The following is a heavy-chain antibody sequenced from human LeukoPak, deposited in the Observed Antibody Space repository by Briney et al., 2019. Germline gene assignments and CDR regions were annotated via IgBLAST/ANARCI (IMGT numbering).Heavy chain of an antibody. CDR2: IGTAGDT. Sequence: GGSLRLSCAASGFTFSSYDMHWVRQATGKGLEWVSAIGTAGDTYYPGSVKGRFTISRENAKNSLYLQMNSLRAGDTAVCYCARARSAYGMDVWGQGTTVTVSS. CDR3: ARARSAYGMDV. D-gene: IGHD2-2*01. CDR1: GFTFSSYD. V-gene: IGHV3-13*01. J-gene: IGHJ6*02.